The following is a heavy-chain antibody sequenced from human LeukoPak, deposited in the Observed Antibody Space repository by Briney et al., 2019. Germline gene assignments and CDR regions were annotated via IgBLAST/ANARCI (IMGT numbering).Heavy chain of an antibody. D-gene: IGHD5-18*01. CDR3: AKDPLNTLMVSPTFDY. Sequence: GGSLRLSCAASGFIFSSYAMSWVRQAPGMGLESVSAISGSGSSTYYADSVKGRFAISRDNSRNTVYLQMNSLRAEDTAVYYCAKDPLNTLMVSPTFDYWGQGTLVTVSS. V-gene: IGHV3-23*01. CDR2: ISGSGSST. J-gene: IGHJ4*02. CDR1: GFIFSSYA.